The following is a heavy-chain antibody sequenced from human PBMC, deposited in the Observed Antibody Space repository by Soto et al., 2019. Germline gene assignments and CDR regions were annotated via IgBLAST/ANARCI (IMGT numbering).Heavy chain of an antibody. D-gene: IGHD6-13*01. CDR1: GYSFTSYW. Sequence: LGESLKISCKGSGYSFTSYWISWVRQMPGKGLEWMGRIDPSDSYTNYSPSFQGHVTISADKSISTAYLQWSSLKASDTAMYYCARHPGIAAAGANLFDYWGRGTLVTVSS. V-gene: IGHV5-10-1*01. J-gene: IGHJ4*02. CDR3: ARHPGIAAAGANLFDY. CDR2: IDPSDSYT.